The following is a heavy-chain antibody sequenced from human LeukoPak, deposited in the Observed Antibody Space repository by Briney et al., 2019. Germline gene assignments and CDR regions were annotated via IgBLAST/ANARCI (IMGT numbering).Heavy chain of an antibody. CDR3: ARDGLPFDF. J-gene: IGHJ4*02. CDR2: IRQAGSEK. D-gene: IGHD5-12*01. V-gene: IGHV3-7*01. Sequence: PGGSLRLSCAASGFRFSSYWMSWVRQAPGEGLEWVANIRQAGSEKYYVDSVKGRFTISRDNAKNSLYLQMNSLRAEDRAVYFCARDGLPFDFWGQGTLVTVS. CDR1: GFRFSSYW.